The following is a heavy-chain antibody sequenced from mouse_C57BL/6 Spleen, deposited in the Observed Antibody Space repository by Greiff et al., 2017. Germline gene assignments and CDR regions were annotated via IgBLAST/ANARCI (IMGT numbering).Heavy chain of an antibody. J-gene: IGHJ1*03. V-gene: IGHV1-55*01. CDR3: ARGGVYYYGSSYDWYFDV. Sequence: QVQLQQPGAELVKPGASVKMSCKASGYTFTSYWITWVKQRPGQGLEWIGDIYPGSGSTNYNEKFKSKATLTVDTSSSTAYMQLSSLTSEDSAVYYCARGGVYYYGSSYDWYFDVWGTGTTVTVSS. CDR2: IYPGSGST. D-gene: IGHD1-1*01. CDR1: GYTFTSYW.